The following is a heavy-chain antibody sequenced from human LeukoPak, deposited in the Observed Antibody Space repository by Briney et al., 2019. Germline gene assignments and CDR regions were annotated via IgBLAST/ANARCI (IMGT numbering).Heavy chain of an antibody. Sequence: GGSLRLSCAASGFTFSSYWMSWVRQAPGKGLEWVANIKQDGSEKYYVDSVKGRFTISRDNAKNSLYLQMNSLRAEDTAVYYCARELIVGATWHYYYYMDVWGKGTTATVSS. J-gene: IGHJ6*03. CDR3: ARELIVGATWHYYYYMDV. V-gene: IGHV3-7*01. D-gene: IGHD1-26*01. CDR1: GFTFSSYW. CDR2: IKQDGSEK.